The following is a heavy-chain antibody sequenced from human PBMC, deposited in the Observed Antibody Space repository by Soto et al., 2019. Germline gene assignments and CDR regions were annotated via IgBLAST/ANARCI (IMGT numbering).Heavy chain of an antibody. Sequence: ETLSLTCTVSGGSINNYYWSWIRQPPGKGLEWIGYIYYRGSTNYNPSLKSRVTISVDTSKNQFSLKLSSVTTADTAVYYCAIFMGNSVAPTYFDYWGQGTLVTVSS. V-gene: IGHV4-59*01. D-gene: IGHD5-12*01. CDR2: IYYRGST. CDR3: AIFMGNSVAPTYFDY. CDR1: GGSINNYY. J-gene: IGHJ4*02.